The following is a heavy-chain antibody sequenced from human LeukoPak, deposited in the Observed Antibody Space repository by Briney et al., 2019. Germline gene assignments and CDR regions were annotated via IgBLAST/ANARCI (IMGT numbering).Heavy chain of an antibody. D-gene: IGHD2-2*01. J-gene: IGHJ1*01. Sequence: PGGSLRLSCAASGFTLSSYGMHWVRQAPGKGLEWVAVISYDGSNKYYADSVKGRFTISRDNSKNTLYLQMNSLRAEDTAVYYCAKDRPPECSSTSCFAEYFQHWGQGTLVTVSS. V-gene: IGHV3-30*18. CDR1: GFTLSSYG. CDR2: ISYDGSNK. CDR3: AKDRPPECSSTSCFAEYFQH.